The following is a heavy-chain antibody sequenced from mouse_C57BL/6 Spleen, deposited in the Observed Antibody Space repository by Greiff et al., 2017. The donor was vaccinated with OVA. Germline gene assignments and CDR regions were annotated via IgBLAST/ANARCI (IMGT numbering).Heavy chain of an antibody. CDR2: IYPGDGDT. CDR3: ADYDAMDY. Sequence: VQLQQSGPELVKPGASVKISCKASGYAFSSSWMNWVKQRPGKGLERIGRIYPGDGDTNYNGKFKGKATLTADKSSSTAYMQLRSLTSEDSAVYFCADYDAMDYWGQGTSVTVSS. CDR1: GYAFSSSW. J-gene: IGHJ4*01. V-gene: IGHV1-82*01.